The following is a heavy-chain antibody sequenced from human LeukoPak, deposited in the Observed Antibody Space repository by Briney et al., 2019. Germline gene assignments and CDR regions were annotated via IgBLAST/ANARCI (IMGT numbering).Heavy chain of an antibody. CDR1: GFTFSSYS. J-gene: IGHJ4*02. Sequence: GGSLRLSCAASGFTFSSYSMNWVRQAPGKGLEWVSYISDSGTTIYYGDSVKGRFTISRDNAKKSLYLQMNSLRAEDTAVYYCARVRYFDWLGPFDYWGQGTLVTVSS. V-gene: IGHV3-48*04. CDR2: ISDSGTTI. D-gene: IGHD3-9*01. CDR3: ARVRYFDWLGPFDY.